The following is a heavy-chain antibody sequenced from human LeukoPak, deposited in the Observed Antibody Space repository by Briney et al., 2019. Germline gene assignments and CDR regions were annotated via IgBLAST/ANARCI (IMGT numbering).Heavy chain of an antibody. CDR1: GFTFSSYS. V-gene: IGHV3-21*01. CDR2: ISSSSSYI. CDR3: ARARRITMISGFDP. Sequence: PGGSLRLSCAASGFTFSSYSMNWVRQAPGKGLEWVSSISSSSSYIYYADSVKGRFTISRDNAKNSLYLQMNSLRAEDTAVYYCARARRITMISGFDPWDQGTLVTVSS. J-gene: IGHJ5*02. D-gene: IGHD3-22*01.